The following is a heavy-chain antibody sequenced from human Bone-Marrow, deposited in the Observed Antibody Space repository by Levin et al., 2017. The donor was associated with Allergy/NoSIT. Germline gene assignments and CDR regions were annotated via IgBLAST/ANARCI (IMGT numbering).Heavy chain of an antibody. CDR1: GGAISGSSSF. V-gene: IGHV4-39*01. Sequence: PSETLSLTCPVSGGAISGSSSFWAWVRQPPGKGLEWIGRIHSTGSTYYNAALKSRVTMSVDTSKNQFSLILRSVTAADTAVYYCARHLKHWSSSRCYHYYYYMDVWGKGTTVTVSS. CDR3: ARHLKHWSSSRCYHYYYYMDV. J-gene: IGHJ6*03. D-gene: IGHD2-2*01. CDR2: IHSTGST.